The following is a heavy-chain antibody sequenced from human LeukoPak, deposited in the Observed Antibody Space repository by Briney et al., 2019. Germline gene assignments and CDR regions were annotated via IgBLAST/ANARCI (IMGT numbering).Heavy chain of an antibody. CDR3: ARFETARTTNAFDI. V-gene: IGHV3-21*01. J-gene: IGHJ3*02. CDR1: GFIFSNYA. CDR2: ITSSSSYM. D-gene: IGHD4-11*01. Sequence: PGGSLRLSCAASGFIFSNYAMNWVRQAPGKGLEWVSSITSSSSYMYYADSVKGRFTISRDNAKNSLYLQMNSLRAEDTAVYYCARFETARTTNAFDIWGQGTMVTVSS.